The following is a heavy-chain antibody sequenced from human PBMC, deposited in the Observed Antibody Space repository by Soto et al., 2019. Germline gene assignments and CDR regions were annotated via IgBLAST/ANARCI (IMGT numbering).Heavy chain of an antibody. D-gene: IGHD2-15*01. CDR2: IYYSGST. CDR3: ARRHGGNLDY. J-gene: IGHJ4*02. Sequence: SETLSLTCTVSGCSISSYYWSWIRQPPGKGLEWIGYIYYSGSTNYNPSLKSRVTISVDTSKNQFSLKLSSVTAADTAVYYCARRHGGNLDYWGQGTLVTSPQ. V-gene: IGHV4-59*08. CDR1: GCSISSYY.